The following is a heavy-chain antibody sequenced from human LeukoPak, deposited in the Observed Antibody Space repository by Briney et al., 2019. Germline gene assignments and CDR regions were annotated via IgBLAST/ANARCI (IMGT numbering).Heavy chain of an antibody. J-gene: IGHJ4*02. Sequence: PSQTLSLTCPVSGSSITSADYSWSWIRQPPGNGLEWMGYIYHTGNTNYNPSLKSRVTISVARSKNQFSLRLSSVTAADTAVYYCARARESMATAGSYSDYWGQGTLVTVSS. V-gene: IGHV4-30-2*01. CDR3: ARARESMATAGSYSDY. D-gene: IGHD6-13*01. CDR2: IYHTGNT. CDR1: GSSITSADYS.